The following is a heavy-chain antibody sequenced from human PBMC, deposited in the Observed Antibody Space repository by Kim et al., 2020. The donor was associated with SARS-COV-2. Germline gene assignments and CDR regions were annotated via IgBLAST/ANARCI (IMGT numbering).Heavy chain of an antibody. J-gene: IGHJ4*02. CDR1: GGSISSSFNY. D-gene: IGHD3-22*01. V-gene: IGHV4-39*01. CDR3: ARLPHDSSGYVDC. Sequence: SETLSLTCAVTGGSISSSFNYWGWIRQTPGKGLEWIGSVYHSGTTYDSPSLKSRGTVSVDTSKNEFSLKVTSVTAADTAVYFCARLPHDSSGYVDCWGQGVLVTVSS. CDR2: VYHSGTT.